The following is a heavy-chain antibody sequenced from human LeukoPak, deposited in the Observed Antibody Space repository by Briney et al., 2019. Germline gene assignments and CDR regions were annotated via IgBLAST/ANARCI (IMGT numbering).Heavy chain of an antibody. J-gene: IGHJ6*02. D-gene: IGHD3-3*01. CDR3: ARVGDDSCMDV. V-gene: IGHV3-74*01. CDR1: GFTFDNYW. Sequence: PGGSLRLSCAASGFTFDNYWMHWVRQAPGKGLVWVSGINSDGKTTSYADSVKGRFTISRDNAKSTLFLETNSLRVEDTAVYYCARVGDDSCMDVWGQGTTVTVSS. CDR2: INSDGKTT.